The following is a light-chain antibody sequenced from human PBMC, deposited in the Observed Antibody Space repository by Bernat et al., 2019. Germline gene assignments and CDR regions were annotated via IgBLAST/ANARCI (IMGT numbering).Light chain of an antibody. V-gene: IGKV2-30*01. CDR3: MRGTHWPWT. J-gene: IGKJ1*01. CDR2: KIS. CDR1: QSLVSSDGNTY. Sequence: DVVMTQSPLSLPVTLGQPASISCRSSQSLVSSDGNTYLNWFQQRPGQSPRRLIYKISNRDSGVPDRVSGSRSGTDFTLKISSVEAEDDGVYYCMRGTHWPWTFGQGTKVEI.